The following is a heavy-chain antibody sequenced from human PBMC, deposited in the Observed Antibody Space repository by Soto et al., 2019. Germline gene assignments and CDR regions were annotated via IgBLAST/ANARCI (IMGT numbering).Heavy chain of an antibody. D-gene: IGHD6-13*01. CDR1: GFTFSSYA. V-gene: IGHV3-23*01. J-gene: IGHJ6*03. CDR3: ANSIAAADDYYYYMDV. Sequence: GGSLRLSCAASGFTFSSYAMSWARQAPGKGLEWVSAISGSGGSTYYADSVKGRFTISRDNSKNTLYLQMNSLRAEDTAVYYCANSIAAADDYYYYMDVWGKGTTVTVSS. CDR2: ISGSGGST.